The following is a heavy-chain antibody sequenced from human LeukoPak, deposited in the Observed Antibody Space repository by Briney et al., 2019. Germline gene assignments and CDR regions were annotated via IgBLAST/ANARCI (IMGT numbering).Heavy chain of an antibody. J-gene: IGHJ5*01. CDR2: IESNGLT. D-gene: IGHD3-10*01. CDR1: GFTFSSYW. V-gene: IGHV3-74*01. Sequence: GGSLRLSCEASGFTFSSYWMHWVRQIPGKGLMWVSRIESNGLTLYADSVRDRFTISRDNGKSTIYLQMNSLRVDDTAIYYCAKAATYFYGSVTYDWFESWGQGTLVTVSS. CDR3: AKAATYFYGSVTYDWFES.